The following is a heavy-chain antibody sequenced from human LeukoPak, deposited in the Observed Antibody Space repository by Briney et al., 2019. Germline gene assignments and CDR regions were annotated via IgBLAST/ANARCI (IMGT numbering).Heavy chain of an antibody. V-gene: IGHV3-74*01. J-gene: IGHJ4*02. CDR1: GFTFSTYW. Sequence: GGSLRLSCAASGFTFSTYWMHWVRQAPGKGLVWVSRINTDGSITTYADSVKGRFTISRDNAKNTLYLQMNSLRAEDTAVYYCAREKKSSTSMDYWGQGTLVTVST. D-gene: IGHD2-2*01. CDR3: AREKKSSTSMDY. CDR2: INTDGSIT.